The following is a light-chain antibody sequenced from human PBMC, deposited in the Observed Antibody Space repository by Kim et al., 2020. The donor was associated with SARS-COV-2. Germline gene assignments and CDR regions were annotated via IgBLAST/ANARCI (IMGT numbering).Light chain of an antibody. CDR3: QQYNMSPWT. V-gene: IGKV3-20*01. CDR1: QTIGSSY. Sequence: TVLTQSPATLSLSPGDRATLSCRASQTIGSSYLAWYQKKPGQAPRLLIHGSSNRASGVPDRFEGTGSGTDFTLTVSRLEPEDFAVYYCQQYNMSPWTFGQGTKVDIK. CDR2: GSS. J-gene: IGKJ1*01.